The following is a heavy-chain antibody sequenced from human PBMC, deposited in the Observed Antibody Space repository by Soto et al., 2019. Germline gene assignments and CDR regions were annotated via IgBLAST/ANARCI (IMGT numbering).Heavy chain of an antibody. Sequence: QVQLVQSGAEEKKPGSSVKVSCKASGGTFSSYTISWVRQAPGQGLEWMGRIIPILGIANYAQKFQGRVTITADKSTSTAYMELSSLRSEDTAVYYCARAHNEGYCSGGSCYSYDYWGQGTLVTVSS. D-gene: IGHD2-15*01. CDR3: ARAHNEGYCSGGSCYSYDY. J-gene: IGHJ4*02. V-gene: IGHV1-69*02. CDR2: IIPILGIA. CDR1: GGTFSSYT.